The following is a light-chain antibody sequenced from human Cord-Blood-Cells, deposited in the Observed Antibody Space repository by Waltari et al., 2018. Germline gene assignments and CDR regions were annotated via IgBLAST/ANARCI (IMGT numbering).Light chain of an antibody. J-gene: IGKJ1*01. CDR1: QSISSW. CDR3: QQYNSYSWT. Sequence: DMQMIQSPSTLSASVGDRVTIPCRASQSISSWLAWYQQKPGKAPKLLIYKASSLESGVPSRFSGSGSGTEFTLTISSLQPDDFATYYCQQYNSYSWTFGQGTKVEIK. CDR2: KAS. V-gene: IGKV1-5*03.